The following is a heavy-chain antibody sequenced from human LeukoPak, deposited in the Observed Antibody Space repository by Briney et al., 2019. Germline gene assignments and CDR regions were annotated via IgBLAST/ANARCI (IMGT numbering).Heavy chain of an antibody. CDR1: GFTFSGYS. Sequence: PGGSLRLSCAASGFTFSGYSMNWVRQAPGKGLEWVSSISSSSIYIYYADSVKGRFTISRDNAKNSLYLQVNSLRAEDTAVYYCARQTAYCANGVCSYFDYWGQGILVTVSS. V-gene: IGHV3-21*01. CDR2: ISSSSIYI. CDR3: ARQTAYCANGVCSYFDY. D-gene: IGHD2-8*01. J-gene: IGHJ4*02.